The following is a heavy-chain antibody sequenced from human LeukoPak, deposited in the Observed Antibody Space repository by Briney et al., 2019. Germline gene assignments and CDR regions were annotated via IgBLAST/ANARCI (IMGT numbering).Heavy chain of an antibody. D-gene: IGHD6-13*01. Sequence: SETLSLTCTVSGGSISSYYWSWIRQPPGKGLEWVGYIYYSGSTNYNPSLKSRVTISVDTSKHQFSLKLSSVPAADTDVYYCASIPPGIAAAGSTTDWGQGTLVTVSS. CDR2: IYYSGST. CDR3: ASIPPGIAAAGSTTD. V-gene: IGHV4-59*01. CDR1: GGSISSYY. J-gene: IGHJ4*02.